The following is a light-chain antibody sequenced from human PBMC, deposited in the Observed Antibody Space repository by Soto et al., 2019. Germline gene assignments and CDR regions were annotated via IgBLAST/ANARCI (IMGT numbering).Light chain of an antibody. J-gene: IGKJ5*01. CDR3: QQYDDWSSVT. CDR2: GAS. Sequence: EIVMTQSPATLSVSPGERATLSCMASQSISTYLAWYQRRPGQAPRLLIYGASTRATGIPARFSGSGSGAEFTLTISSLQSEDFAVYYCQQYDDWSSVTFGQGTRLEIK. V-gene: IGKV3-15*01. CDR1: QSISTY.